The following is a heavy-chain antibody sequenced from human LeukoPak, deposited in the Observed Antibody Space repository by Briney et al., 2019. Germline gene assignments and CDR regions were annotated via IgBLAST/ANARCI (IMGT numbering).Heavy chain of an antibody. CDR3: ARSCGGDCYSPSGPSDAFDI. CDR1: GFSLSTSGMR. D-gene: IGHD2-21*02. V-gene: IGHV2-70*04. Sequence: SGPTLVNPPQTLTLTCTFSGFSLSTSGMRVSWIRQPPGKALEWLARIDWHDDKFYSTSLKTRLTISKDTSKNQVVLTMTNMDPVDTATYYCARSCGGDCYSPSGPSDAFDIWGQGTMVTVSS. J-gene: IGHJ3*02. CDR2: IDWHDDK.